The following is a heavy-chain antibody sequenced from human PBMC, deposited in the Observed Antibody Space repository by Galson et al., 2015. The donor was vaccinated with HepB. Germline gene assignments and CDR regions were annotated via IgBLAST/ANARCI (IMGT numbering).Heavy chain of an antibody. V-gene: IGHV5-10-1*01. J-gene: IGHJ4*02. CDR3: ASHSRAAAPFDY. CDR2: IDLSDSYT. Sequence: QSGAEVKKPGESLRISCKGSGYSFTSYWISWVRQMPGKGLEWMGRIDLSDSYTSYSPSFQGHVTISADKSISTTYLQWSSLEASDTAMYYCASHSRAAAPFDYWGQGTLITVSS. CDR1: GYSFTSYW. D-gene: IGHD6-13*01.